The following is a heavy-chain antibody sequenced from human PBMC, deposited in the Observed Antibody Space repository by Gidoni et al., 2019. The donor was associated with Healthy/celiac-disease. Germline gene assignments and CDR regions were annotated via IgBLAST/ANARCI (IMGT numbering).Heavy chain of an antibody. Sequence: EVQLLESGGGLGQPGGSLRLPCAASGFSFSSYAMSWVRQAPGQGLEWVSAISGSGGSTYYADSVKGRFTISRDNSKNTLYLQMNSLRAEDTAVYYCAKWPVSEGYFDYWGQGTLVTVSS. CDR2: ISGSGGST. CDR3: AKWPVSEGYFDY. D-gene: IGHD3-16*02. CDR1: GFSFSSYA. V-gene: IGHV3-23*01. J-gene: IGHJ4*02.